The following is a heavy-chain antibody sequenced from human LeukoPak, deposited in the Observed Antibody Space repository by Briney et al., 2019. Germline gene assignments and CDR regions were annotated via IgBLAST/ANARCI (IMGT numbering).Heavy chain of an antibody. CDR1: GFTFSSYA. V-gene: IGHV3-23*01. D-gene: IGHD3-9*01. Sequence: GGSLRLSCAASGFTFSSYAMSWVRPAPGEGLEWVSDISGSGGRTYYAASVKGRFTISRDNSKNTLYLQMNRLRAEDTAVYYCAKDRYFDWLSYSPYYFDYWGQGTLVTVSS. J-gene: IGHJ4*02. CDR2: ISGSGGRT. CDR3: AKDRYFDWLSYSPYYFDY.